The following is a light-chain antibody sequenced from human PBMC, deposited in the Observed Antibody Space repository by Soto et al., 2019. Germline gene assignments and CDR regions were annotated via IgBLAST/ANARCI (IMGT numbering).Light chain of an antibody. Sequence: QSVLTQPASVSAAPGQSITIPCTGTSSDVGSYNRVSWFQQHPGKVPTLLIYEGTKRPSGLSDRFSGPKSSNTASLTISGLQDEEEAYYYCYSYAGENLYVFGTGTKLTVL. CDR3: YSYAGENLYV. J-gene: IGLJ1*01. CDR1: SSDVGSYNR. V-gene: IGLV2-23*01. CDR2: EGT.